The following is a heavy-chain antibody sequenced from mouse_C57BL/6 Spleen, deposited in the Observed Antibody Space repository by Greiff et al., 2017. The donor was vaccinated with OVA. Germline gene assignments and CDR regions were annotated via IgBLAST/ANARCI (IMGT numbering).Heavy chain of an antibody. CDR1: GFTFSSYA. V-gene: IGHV5-9-1*02. D-gene: IGHD2-3*01. J-gene: IGHJ2*01. CDR2: ISSGGDYL. CDR3: TRDGYPFDY. Sequence: DVMLVESGEGLVKPGGSLKLSCAASGFTFSSYAMSWVRQTPEKRLEWVAYISSGGDYLYYADTVKGRFTISRDNARNTLYLQMSSLKSEDTAMYYCTRDGYPFDYWGQGTTLTVSS.